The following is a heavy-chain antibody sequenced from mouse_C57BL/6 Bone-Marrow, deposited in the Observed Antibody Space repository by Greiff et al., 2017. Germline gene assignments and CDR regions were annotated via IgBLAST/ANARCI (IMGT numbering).Heavy chain of an antibody. J-gene: IGHJ1*03. Sequence: EVKLVESGGGLVQPGGSLKLSCAASGFTFSDYGMAWVRQAPRKGPEWVAFISNLAYSIYYADTVTGRFTISRENAKNTLYLEMSSLRSEDTAMYYCAIWLRFYWYFDVWGTGTTVTVSS. D-gene: IGHD2-2*01. CDR2: ISNLAYSI. CDR1: GFTFSDYG. CDR3: AIWLRFYWYFDV. V-gene: IGHV5-15*04.